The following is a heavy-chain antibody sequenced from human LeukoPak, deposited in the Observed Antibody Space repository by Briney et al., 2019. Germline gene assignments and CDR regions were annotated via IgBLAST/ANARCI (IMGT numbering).Heavy chain of an antibody. V-gene: IGHV3-30*18. Sequence: PGRSLRLSCAASGFTFSSYGMHWVRQAPGKGLEWVAVISYDGSNKYYADSVKGRFTISRDNSKNTLYLQMNSLRAKDTAVYYCAKDMYSSSWYYFDYWGQGTLVTVSS. CDR2: ISYDGSNK. CDR3: AKDMYSSSWYYFDY. J-gene: IGHJ4*02. D-gene: IGHD6-13*01. CDR1: GFTFSSYG.